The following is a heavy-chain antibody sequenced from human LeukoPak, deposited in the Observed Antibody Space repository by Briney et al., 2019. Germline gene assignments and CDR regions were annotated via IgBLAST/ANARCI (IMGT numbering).Heavy chain of an antibody. Sequence: ASVKVSCKASGYTFTSYYMHWVRRAPGQGLEWMGIINPSGGSTSYAQKFQGRVTMTRDMSTSTVYMELSRLRSDDTAVYYCARGSLLRYFDWLFSDYWGQGTLVTVSS. CDR1: GYTFTSYY. J-gene: IGHJ4*02. V-gene: IGHV1-46*01. CDR2: INPSGGST. CDR3: ARGSLLRYFDWLFSDY. D-gene: IGHD3-9*01.